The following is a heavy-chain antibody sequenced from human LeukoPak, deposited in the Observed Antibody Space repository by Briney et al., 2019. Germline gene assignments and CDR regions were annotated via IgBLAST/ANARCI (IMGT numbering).Heavy chain of an antibody. J-gene: IGHJ4*02. V-gene: IGHV4-38-2*02. CDR2: IYHSGST. Sequence: PSETLSLTCTVSNDPLSSGYYWGWIRQPPGKGLGWIGSIYHSGSTYYNPSLKSRVTISVDTSKNQFSLKLSSVTAADTAVYYCARDLPSIARLYYFDYWGQGTLVTVSS. CDR1: NDPLSSGYY. D-gene: IGHD6-6*01. CDR3: ARDLPSIARLYYFDY.